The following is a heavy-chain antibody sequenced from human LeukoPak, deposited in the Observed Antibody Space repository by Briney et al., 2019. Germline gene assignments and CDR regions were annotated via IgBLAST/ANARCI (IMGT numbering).Heavy chain of an antibody. Sequence: GGSLRLSCAAAGFTFITYCMHWVRQPPARGLKWVALIWYDGSNKYSTDSVRGRFTISRDNYKNTLYLQMKSMRAEDTAVYYCARAKYCSSTSCIGDYFDPWGQGTLVTVSS. J-gene: IGHJ5*02. CDR3: ARAKYCSSTSCIGDYFDP. CDR2: IWYDGSNK. CDR1: GFTFITYC. V-gene: IGHV3-33*03. D-gene: IGHD2-2*01.